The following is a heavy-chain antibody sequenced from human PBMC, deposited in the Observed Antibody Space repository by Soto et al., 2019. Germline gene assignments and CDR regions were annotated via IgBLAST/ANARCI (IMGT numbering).Heavy chain of an antibody. D-gene: IGHD3-16*01. Sequence: QVQLQQWGAGLLKPSETLSLTCAVYGGSFSGYYWTWIRQPPGTGLEWIGEINHSGSTNYNPSLMSRLTLSIDTSKDRLSLKVTSVTGADPAVYYWARDKITGLFDYWGQGTRVTVSS. CDR3: ARDKITGLFDY. J-gene: IGHJ4*02. V-gene: IGHV4-34*01. CDR1: GGSFSGYY. CDR2: INHSGST.